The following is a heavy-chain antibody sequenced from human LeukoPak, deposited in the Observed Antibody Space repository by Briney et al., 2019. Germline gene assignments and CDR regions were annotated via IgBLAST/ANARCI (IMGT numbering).Heavy chain of an antibody. V-gene: IGHV5-51*01. CDR3: ARLSGYSSSWYGSYFDY. CDR2: IYPGDSDT. J-gene: IGHJ4*02. CDR1: GYSFTSYW. Sequence: GVSLKISCQGSGYSFTSYWIGWVRQMPGKGLEWMGIIYPGDSDTRYSPSFQGQVTISADKSISTAYLQWSSLKASDTAMYYCARLSGYSSSWYGSYFDYWGQGTLVTVSS. D-gene: IGHD6-13*01.